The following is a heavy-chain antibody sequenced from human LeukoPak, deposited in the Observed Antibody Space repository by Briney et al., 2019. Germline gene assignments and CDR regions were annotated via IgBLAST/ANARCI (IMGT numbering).Heavy chain of an antibody. Sequence: SETLSLTCTVSGGSISSSSYYWGWIRQPPGKGLEWIGSIYYSGSTYYNPSLKSRVTISVDTSKNQFSLKLSSVTAADTAVYYCARDMVRGVRNQGYNWFDPWGQGTLVTVSS. D-gene: IGHD3-10*01. CDR3: ARDMVRGVRNQGYNWFDP. CDR2: IYYSGST. CDR1: GGSISSSSYY. J-gene: IGHJ5*02. V-gene: IGHV4-39*02.